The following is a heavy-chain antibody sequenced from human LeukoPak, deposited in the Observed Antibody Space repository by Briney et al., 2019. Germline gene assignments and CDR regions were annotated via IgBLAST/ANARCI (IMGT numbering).Heavy chain of an antibody. V-gene: IGHV4-39*01. D-gene: IGHD1-1*01. CDR2: IFYSGIT. Sequence: PSETLSLTCTVSGGSISRNNYYWGWVRQPPGKGLEWNGSIFYSGITYYNPFLKSRVTISVDTSKNQFSLKLSSVNAADTAVYYCASEGTIGTTAFGSWGQGTLVTVSS. CDR1: GGSISRNNYY. J-gene: IGHJ4*02. CDR3: ASEGTIGTTAFGS.